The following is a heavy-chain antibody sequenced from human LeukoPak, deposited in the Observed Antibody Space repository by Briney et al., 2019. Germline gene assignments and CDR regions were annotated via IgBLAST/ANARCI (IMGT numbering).Heavy chain of an antibody. CDR1: GGTFSSYA. Sequence: SVKVSCKASGGTFSSYAISWVRQAPGQGLEWMGGIIPIFGTANYAQTFQGRVTTTSDESTSTAYMEMRSLRSEDTAVYYCARDKGEYYYDSSGYRDAFDIWGQGTMVTVSS. CDR3: ARDKGEYYYDSSGYRDAFDI. V-gene: IGHV1-69*13. CDR2: IIPIFGTA. J-gene: IGHJ3*02. D-gene: IGHD3-22*01.